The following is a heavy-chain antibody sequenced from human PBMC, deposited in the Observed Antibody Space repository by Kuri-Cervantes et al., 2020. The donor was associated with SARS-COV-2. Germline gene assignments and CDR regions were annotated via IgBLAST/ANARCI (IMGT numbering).Heavy chain of an antibody. CDR1: GFTFSTYN. D-gene: IGHD3-16*01. CDR2: ISSSSTFV. V-gene: IGHV3-21*06. Sequence: GGSLRLSCAASGFTFSTYNMNWVRQAPGKGLEWVSSISSSSTFVYYADSVKGRFTISRDNSQNLVYLQMNRLRAEDTAVYYCARGEGAYDPFDYWGQGTPVTVSS. CDR3: ARGEGAYDPFDY. J-gene: IGHJ4*02.